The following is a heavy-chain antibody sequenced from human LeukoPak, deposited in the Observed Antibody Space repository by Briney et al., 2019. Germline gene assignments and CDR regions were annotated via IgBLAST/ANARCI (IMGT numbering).Heavy chain of an antibody. D-gene: IGHD5-12*01. CDR1: GGSISSYY. Sequence: PSETLSLTCTVSGGSISSYYWSWIRQPAGKGLEWIGRIYTSGSTNYNPSLKSRVTISVDTSKNQFSLKLSSVTAADTAVYYCARGFEGVATTSGPYDAFDIWGQGTMVTVSS. CDR3: ARGFEGVATTSGPYDAFDI. V-gene: IGHV4-4*07. CDR2: IYTSGST. J-gene: IGHJ3*02.